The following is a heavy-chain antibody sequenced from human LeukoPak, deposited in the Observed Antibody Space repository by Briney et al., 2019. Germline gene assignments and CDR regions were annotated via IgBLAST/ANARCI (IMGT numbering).Heavy chain of an antibody. Sequence: SETLSLTCAVYGASFSGYYWSWVRQPPGKGLEWLGEINHSGSTNYNPSLKSRVTISVDTSKNQFSLKLSSVTAADTAVYYCARVSGYDWESFYDYWGQGTLVTVSS. V-gene: IGHV4-34*01. D-gene: IGHD5-12*01. CDR1: GASFSGYY. CDR3: ARVSGYDWESFYDY. J-gene: IGHJ4*02. CDR2: INHSGST.